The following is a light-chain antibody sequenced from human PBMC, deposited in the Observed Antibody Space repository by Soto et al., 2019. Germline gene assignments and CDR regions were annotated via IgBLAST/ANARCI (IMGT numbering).Light chain of an antibody. J-gene: IGKJ1*01. V-gene: IGKV1-5*03. CDR3: QRYDGYRT. CDR2: MAS. Sequence: DIQMTQSPSTLSASVGDRVTITCRASQSLDRWLAWYQQKPGKVPKLLIYMASSLESGVPSRFGGSGSGTEFTLTISSLQPDDFATYYCQRYDGYRTFGQGTKVDIK. CDR1: QSLDRW.